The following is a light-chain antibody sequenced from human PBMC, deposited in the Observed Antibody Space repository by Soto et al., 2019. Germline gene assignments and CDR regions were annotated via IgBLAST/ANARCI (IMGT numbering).Light chain of an antibody. CDR3: QQYDRSPWT. J-gene: IGKJ1*01. V-gene: IGKV3-20*01. CDR1: QSVSSSY. Sequence: EIVLTQSPGTLSLSPGERATLSCRASQSVSSSYLAWYQQKPGQAPRLLIYGTSKRATGIPDRFSGSGSGTDVTLTISRLEPEDFAVYYWQQYDRSPWTFGQGTKVEIK. CDR2: GTS.